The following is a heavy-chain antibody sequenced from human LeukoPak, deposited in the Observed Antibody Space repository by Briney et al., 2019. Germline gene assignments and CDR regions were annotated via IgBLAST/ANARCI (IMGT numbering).Heavy chain of an antibody. J-gene: IGHJ6*03. CDR3: AGGMVRDRRYYYYYYMDV. CDR1: GGSFSGYY. Sequence: SETLSLTCAVYGGSFSGYYWSWLRQPPGKGLEWIGEINHSGSTNYNPSLKSRVTISVDTSKNQFSLKLSSVTAADTAVYYCAGGMVRDRRYYYYYYMDVWGKGTTVTVSS. D-gene: IGHD3-10*01. V-gene: IGHV4-34*01. CDR2: INHSGST.